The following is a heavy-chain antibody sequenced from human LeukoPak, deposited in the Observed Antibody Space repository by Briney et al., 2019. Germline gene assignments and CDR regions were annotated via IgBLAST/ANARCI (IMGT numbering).Heavy chain of an antibody. CDR2: INPNSGGT. J-gene: IGHJ4*02. V-gene: IGHV1-2*02. D-gene: IGHD3-16*02. Sequence: GASVKVSCKASGYTFTGYYMHWVRQAPGQGLEWMGWINPNSGGTNYAQKFQGRVTMTRDTSISTAYMELSRLRSDDTAVYYCARAFVVRLGELSIKYWGQGTLVTVSS. CDR1: GYTFTGYY. CDR3: ARAFVVRLGELSIKY.